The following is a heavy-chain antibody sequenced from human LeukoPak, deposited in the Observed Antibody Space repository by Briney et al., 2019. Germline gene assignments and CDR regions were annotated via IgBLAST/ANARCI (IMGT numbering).Heavy chain of an antibody. CDR1: GYTFTSYG. CDR3: ASLIEQLGWFNP. V-gene: IGHV1-2*02. J-gene: IGHJ5*02. Sequence: ASVTVSCKASGYTFTSYGISWVRQAPGQGLEWMGWINPNSGGTNYAQKFQGRVTMTRDTSISTAYMELSRLRSDDTAVYYCASLIEQLGWFNPWGQGTLVTVSS. D-gene: IGHD6-6*01. CDR2: INPNSGGT.